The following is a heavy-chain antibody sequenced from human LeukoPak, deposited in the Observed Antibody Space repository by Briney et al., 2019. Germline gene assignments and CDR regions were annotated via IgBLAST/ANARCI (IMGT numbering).Heavy chain of an antibody. CDR2: ISDTGGNT. D-gene: IGHD1/OR15-1a*01. CDR3: AKGRTNDY. CDR1: GFTFSTYA. Sequence: GGSLRLSCAASGFTFSTYAMSWVRQTPEKGLEWVSVISDTGGNTFYADSVKGRFTISRDNSKNTLYLQMNSLRAEDTAIYYCAKGRTNDYWGQGTLVTVSS. V-gene: IGHV3-23*01. J-gene: IGHJ4*02.